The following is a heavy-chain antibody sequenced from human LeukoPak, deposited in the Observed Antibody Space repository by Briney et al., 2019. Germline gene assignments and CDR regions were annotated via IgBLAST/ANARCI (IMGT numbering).Heavy chain of an antibody. D-gene: IGHD6-19*01. CDR3: ARKEGGWLVPLVSGSPIDY. Sequence: GGSLGLSCAASGFTFSSYAMSWVRQAPGKGLEWVSSISSSSSYIYYADSVKGRFTISRDNAKNSLYLQMNSLRAEDTAVYYCARKEGGWLVPLVSGSPIDYWGQGTLVTVSS. CDR2: ISSSSSYI. J-gene: IGHJ4*02. V-gene: IGHV3-21*01. CDR1: GFTFSSYA.